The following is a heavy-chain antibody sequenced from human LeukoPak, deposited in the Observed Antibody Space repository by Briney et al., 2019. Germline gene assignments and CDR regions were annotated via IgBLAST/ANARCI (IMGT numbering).Heavy chain of an antibody. V-gene: IGHV4-59*01. CDR2: MFHTGRT. J-gene: IGHJ6*03. CDR1: GGSMSTSW. CDR3: ARTNTSFGVVPLDYMDV. Sequence: SETLSLTCTVSGGSMSTSWWSWIRQPPGKGLEFIGYMFHTGRTNYSPSLKSRVTISVDSSKNQFSLSLYSVTAADTAVYYCARTNTSFGVVPLDYMDVWGKGTTVTVSS. D-gene: IGHD3-3*01.